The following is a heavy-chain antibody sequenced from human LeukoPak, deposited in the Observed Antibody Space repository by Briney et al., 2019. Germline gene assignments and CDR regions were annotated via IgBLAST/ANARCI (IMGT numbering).Heavy chain of an antibody. J-gene: IGHJ4*02. CDR3: ARTIGKGGDGYNWDY. Sequence: SVKVSCKASGGTFSSYAISWVRQAPGQGLEWMGRIIPILGIANYAQKFQGRVTITADKSTSTAYMELSSLRSEDTAVYYCARTIGKGGDGYNWDYWGQGTLVTVSS. D-gene: IGHD5-24*01. CDR2: IIPILGIA. V-gene: IGHV1-69*04. CDR1: GGTFSSYA.